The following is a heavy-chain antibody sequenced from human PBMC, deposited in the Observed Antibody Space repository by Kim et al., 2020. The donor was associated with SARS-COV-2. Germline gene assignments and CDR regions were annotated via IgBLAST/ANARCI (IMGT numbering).Heavy chain of an antibody. D-gene: IGHD3-10*01. CDR3: AKDQGRHVGGWFGELPS. CDR2: ISGSGGST. J-gene: IGHJ4*02. CDR1: GFTFSSYA. V-gene: IGHV3-23*01. Sequence: GGSLRLSCAASGFTFSSYAMSWVRQAPGKGLEWVSAISGSGGSTYYADSVKGRFTISRDNSKNTLYLQMNSLRAEDTAVYYCAKDQGRHVGGWFGELPSWGQGTLVTVSS.